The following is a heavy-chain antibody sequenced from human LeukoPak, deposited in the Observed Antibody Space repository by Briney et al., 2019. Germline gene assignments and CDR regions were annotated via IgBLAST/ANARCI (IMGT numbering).Heavy chain of an antibody. J-gene: IGHJ4*02. CDR3: AKDSGEIVVVTASSGYYFDY. D-gene: IGHD2-21*02. V-gene: IGHV3-30*18. CDR2: ISYDGSNK. Sequence: GGSLRLSCAASGFTFSSYGMHWVRQAPGKGLEWVAVISYDGSNKYYADSVKGRFTISRDNSKNTLYLQMNSLRAEDTAVYYCAKDSGEIVVVTASSGYYFDYWGQGTLVTVSS. CDR1: GFTFSSYG.